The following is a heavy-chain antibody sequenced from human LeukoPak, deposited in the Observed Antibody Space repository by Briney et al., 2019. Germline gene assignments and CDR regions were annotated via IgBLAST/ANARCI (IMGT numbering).Heavy chain of an antibody. V-gene: IGHV3-66*02. D-gene: IGHD3-10*01. CDR3: GLGQYGPVMDV. CDR2: IYSGGST. CDR1: GFTVSSNY. J-gene: IGHJ6*03. Sequence: PGGSLRLSCAASGFTVSSNYMSWVSQAPGKGLEWVSVIYSGGSTYYADSVKGRFTISRDNSKNTLYLQMNSLRAEDTAVYYCGLGQYGPVMDVWGKGTTVTVSS.